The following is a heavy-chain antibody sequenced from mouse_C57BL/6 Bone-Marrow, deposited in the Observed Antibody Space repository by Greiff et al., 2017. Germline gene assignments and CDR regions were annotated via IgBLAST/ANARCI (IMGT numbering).Heavy chain of an antibody. CDR1: GFSLTSYG. CDR2: IWSGGST. Sequence: QVQLKESGPGLVQPSQSLSITCTVSGFSLTSYGVHWVRQSPGKGLEWLGVIWSGGSTDYNAAFISRLSISKDNSKSQVFFKMNSLQADDTAIYYCARGRPPFAYWGQGTLVTVSA. J-gene: IGHJ3*01. V-gene: IGHV2-2*01. CDR3: ARGRPPFAY.